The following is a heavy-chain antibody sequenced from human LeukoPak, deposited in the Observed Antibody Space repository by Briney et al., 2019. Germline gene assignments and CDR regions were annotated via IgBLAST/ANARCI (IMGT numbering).Heavy chain of an antibody. CDR2: ISAYNGNT. J-gene: IGHJ4*02. Sequence: ASVKVSCKASGYTFTSYGISWVRQAPGQGLEWMGWISAYNGNTNYAQKLQGRVTMTTDTSTSTDYMELRSLRSDDTAVYYCARDGGLRYFDWLLYYFDYWGQGTLVTVSS. CDR1: GYTFTSYG. CDR3: ARDGGLRYFDWLLYYFDY. D-gene: IGHD3-9*01. V-gene: IGHV1-18*01.